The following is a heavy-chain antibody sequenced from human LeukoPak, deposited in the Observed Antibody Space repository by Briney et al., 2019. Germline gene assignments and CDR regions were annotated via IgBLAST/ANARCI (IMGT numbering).Heavy chain of an antibody. J-gene: IGHJ4*02. Sequence: GGSLRLSCAASGFTFDEYGMSWVRQAPGKGLEWVSSINWDGGSTAYADSVQGRYTISRDNAKNSLHLQMKSLRAEDTAFYYCARDSFSGSSLDYWGQGTLVTVSS. CDR2: INWDGGST. D-gene: IGHD1-26*01. CDR3: ARDSFSGSSLDY. V-gene: IGHV3-20*04. CDR1: GFTFDEYG.